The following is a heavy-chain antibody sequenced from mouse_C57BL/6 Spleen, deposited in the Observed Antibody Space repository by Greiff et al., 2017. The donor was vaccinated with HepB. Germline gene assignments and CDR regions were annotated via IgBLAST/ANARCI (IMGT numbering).Heavy chain of an antibody. J-gene: IGHJ3*01. CDR1: GYAFSSSW. CDR2: IYPGDGDT. D-gene: IGHD2-3*01. V-gene: IGHV1-82*01. Sequence: QVQLQQSGPELVKPGASVKISCKASGYAFSSSWMNWVKQRPGQGLEWIGRIYPGDGDTNYNGKFKGKATLTADKSSSTAYMQLSSLTSEDSAVYFCARDDGYAFAYWGQGTLVTVSA. CDR3: ARDDGYAFAY.